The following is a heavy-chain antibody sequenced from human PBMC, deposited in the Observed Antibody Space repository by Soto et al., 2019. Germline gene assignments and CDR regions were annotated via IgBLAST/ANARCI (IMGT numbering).Heavy chain of an antibody. J-gene: IGHJ6*02. Sequence: PGGSLRLSCAASGFTFSSYAMNWVRQAPGKGLEWVSAISGSGGSTYYADSAKGRFTISRDNSKNTLYLQMNSLGAEDTAVYYCAKGNSAYYYYGMDVWGQGTTVTVSS. CDR2: ISGSGGST. CDR3: AKGNSAYYYYGMDV. D-gene: IGHD4-4*01. V-gene: IGHV3-23*01. CDR1: GFTFSSYA.